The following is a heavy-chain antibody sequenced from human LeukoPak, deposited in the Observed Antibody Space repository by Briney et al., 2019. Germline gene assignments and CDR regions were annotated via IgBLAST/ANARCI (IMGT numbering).Heavy chain of an antibody. Sequence: PGGSLRLSCAASGFTFSSYGMHWVRQAPGKGLEWGAVISYDGSNKCYEDSVKGGFTISRDNSKNTLYLQMNSLRAEDTAVYYCARVTHYYDSSGYYLGYGFDIWGQGTMVTVSS. J-gene: IGHJ3*02. CDR3: ARVTHYYDSSGYYLGYGFDI. V-gene: IGHV3-30*03. CDR1: GFTFSSYG. D-gene: IGHD3-22*01. CDR2: ISYDGSNK.